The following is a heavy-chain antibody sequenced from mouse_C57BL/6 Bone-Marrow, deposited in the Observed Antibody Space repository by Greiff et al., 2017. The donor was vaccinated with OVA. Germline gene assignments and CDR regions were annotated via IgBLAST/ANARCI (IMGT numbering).Heavy chain of an antibody. J-gene: IGHJ4*01. CDR3: ARRGMDY. V-gene: IGHV1-54*01. CDR2: INPGSGGT. CDR1: GYAFTNYL. Sequence: VHLVESGAELVRPGTSVKVSCKASGYAFTNYLIEWVKQRPGQGLEWIGVINPGSGGTNYNEKFKGKATLTADKSSSTAYMQLSSLTSEDSAVYFCARRGMDYWGQGTSVTVSS.